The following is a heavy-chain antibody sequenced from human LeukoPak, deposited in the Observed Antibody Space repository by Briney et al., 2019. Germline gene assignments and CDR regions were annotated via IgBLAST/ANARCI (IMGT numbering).Heavy chain of an antibody. D-gene: IGHD3-22*01. CDR2: IYCSGST. V-gene: IGHV4-59*05. CDR1: DGSFSGYY. Sequence: SETLSLTCTVYDGSFSGYYWSWIRQSPGKGLEWIGSIYCSGSTYYNPSLKSRVTISVDTSKNQFSLKLSSVTAADTAVYYCARRPNYYDSSAWFDPWGQGTLVTVSS. CDR3: ARRPNYYDSSAWFDP. J-gene: IGHJ5*02.